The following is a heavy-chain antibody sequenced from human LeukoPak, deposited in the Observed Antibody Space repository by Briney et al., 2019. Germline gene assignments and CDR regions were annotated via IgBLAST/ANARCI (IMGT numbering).Heavy chain of an antibody. CDR3: ARDRECSGGSCYLYWYFDL. CDR2: IYYSGST. V-gene: IGHV4-59*01. Sequence: PSETLSLTCTVSGGSISSYYWSWIRQPPGKGLEWIGYIYYSGSTNYNPSLKSRVIISVDTSKNQFSLKLSSVTAADTAVYYCARDRECSGGSCYLYWYFDLWGRGTLVTVSS. D-gene: IGHD2-15*01. J-gene: IGHJ2*01. CDR1: GGSISSYY.